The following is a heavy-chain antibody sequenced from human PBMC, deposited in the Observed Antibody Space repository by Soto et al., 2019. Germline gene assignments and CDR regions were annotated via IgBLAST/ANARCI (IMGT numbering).Heavy chain of an antibody. CDR3: AKDAIPFNSRNDGFDV. J-gene: IGHJ3*01. CDR1: GFTFSNYA. D-gene: IGHD2-2*02. V-gene: IGHV3-23*01. Sequence: PGGSLRLSCEASGFTFSNYAMSWVRQAPGKGLEWVSNISGGGRSTYHIDSVKGRFTISRDNSKNTLYLHMNSLRVEDTAVYYCAKDAIPFNSRNDGFDVWGQGTTVTVSS. CDR2: ISGGGRST.